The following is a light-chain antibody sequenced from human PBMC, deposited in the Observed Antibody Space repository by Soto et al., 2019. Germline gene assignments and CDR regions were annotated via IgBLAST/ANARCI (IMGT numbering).Light chain of an antibody. Sequence: QSALTQPASVSGSPGQSITISCTGTSRDVGGYNYVSWYQQHPGKAPKLMIYEVSNRPSGVSNRFSGSKSGNTASLTISGLQAEDDADYYCSSYTSSSTPYVFGTGTKVTVL. CDR1: SRDVGGYNY. J-gene: IGLJ1*01. CDR3: SSYTSSSTPYV. CDR2: EVS. V-gene: IGLV2-14*01.